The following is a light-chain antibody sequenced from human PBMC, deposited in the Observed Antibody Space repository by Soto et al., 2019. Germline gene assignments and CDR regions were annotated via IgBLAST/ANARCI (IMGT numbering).Light chain of an antibody. CDR2: GAS. CDR3: QQYASSPLT. Sequence: EIVLTQSPGTLSLSSGERATLSCRASQSVRSNYLAWYQQKPGQAPRLLIYGASSRATGIPDRFGGSGSGTCFTLTISRLEPEDFAVYCCQQYASSPLTFGGGTKVEIK. CDR1: QSVRSNY. V-gene: IGKV3-20*01. J-gene: IGKJ4*01.